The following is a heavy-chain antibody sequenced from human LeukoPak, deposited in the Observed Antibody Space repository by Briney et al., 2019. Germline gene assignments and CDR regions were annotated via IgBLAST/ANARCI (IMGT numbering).Heavy chain of an antibody. CDR3: ARDRRVGARYYMDV. J-gene: IGHJ6*03. CDR2: IYYSGST. Sequence: PSETLSLTCTVSGGSISSSSYYWGWIRQPPGKGLEWIGSIYYSGSTYYNPSLKSRVTISVDTSKNQFSLKLSSVTAADTAVYYCARDRRVGARYYMDVWGKGTTVTVSS. V-gene: IGHV4-39*07. CDR1: GGSISSSSYY. D-gene: IGHD1-26*01.